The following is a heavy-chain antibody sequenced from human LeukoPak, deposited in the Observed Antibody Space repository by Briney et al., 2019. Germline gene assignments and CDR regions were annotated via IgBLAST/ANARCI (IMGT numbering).Heavy chain of an antibody. V-gene: IGHV3-15*01. CDR2: IKSKSERGAT. CDR3: TSNLYCSTSSCYTLDN. Sequence: GGSLRLSCAASGFTFSNGWMSWVRQAPGKGLEWVGRIKSKSERGATDYAAPVKGRFTISRDGSTNTVYLHMNSLKTEDTAVYFCTSNLYCSTSSCYTLDNWGQGTLVAVSP. D-gene: IGHD2-2*02. J-gene: IGHJ4*02. CDR1: GFTFSNGW.